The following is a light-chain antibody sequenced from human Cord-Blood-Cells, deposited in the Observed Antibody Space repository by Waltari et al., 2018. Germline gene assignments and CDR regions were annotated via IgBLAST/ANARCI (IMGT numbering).Light chain of an antibody. Sequence: QSALTQPASVSGSPGQSITISCTGTSSDVGGYNYVSWYQKHPGKAPTLPIYGVSKRPSGVSNRFSGSKSGNTASLTISGLQAEDEADYYCSSYTSSSTNWVFGGGTKLTVL. J-gene: IGLJ3*02. CDR3: SSYTSSSTNWV. V-gene: IGLV2-14*01. CDR2: GVS. CDR1: SSDVGGYNY.